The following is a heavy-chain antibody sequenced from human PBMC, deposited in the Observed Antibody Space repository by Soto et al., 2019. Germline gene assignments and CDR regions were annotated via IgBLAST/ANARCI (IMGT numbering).Heavy chain of an antibody. CDR1: LLNFNIAW. CDR2: IKNNADGGTA. J-gene: IGHJ3*02. D-gene: IGHD1-1*01. CDR3: TTMNVRDAFEI. Sequence: EEQLVESGGGLVERGGSLRLSCAASLLNFNIAWLSWVRQAPGKGLEWVGRIKNNADGGTADSAAPVKARFIVSRDDSKSTLYLQMNSLKIEDTAMYYCTTMNVRDAFEIWGQGAMVTVSS. V-gene: IGHV3-15*01.